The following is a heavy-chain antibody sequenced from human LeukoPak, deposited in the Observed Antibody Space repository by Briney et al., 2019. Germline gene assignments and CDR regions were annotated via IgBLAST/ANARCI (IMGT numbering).Heavy chain of an antibody. D-gene: IGHD3-16*01. CDR3: ARGGDVRSLDY. CDR2: ISVYNGNT. J-gene: IGHJ4*02. CDR1: GYTFINYD. V-gene: IGHV1-18*04. Sequence: GASVKVSCEASGYTFINYDITWVRQAPGQGLEWMAWISVYNGNTIYAQKLQDRVTLTTDTSTSTAYMELRSLRSDDTALYYCARGGDVRSLDYWGQGTLVTVSS.